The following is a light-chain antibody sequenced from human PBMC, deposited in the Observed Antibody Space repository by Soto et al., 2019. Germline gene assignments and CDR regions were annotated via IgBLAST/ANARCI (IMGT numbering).Light chain of an antibody. CDR2: SNN. V-gene: IGLV1-40*01. CDR3: QSFDSSLSGWG. Sequence: QSVLTQPPSVSGAPGQRVTISCTGSSSNIGAGYDVHWYQQLPGTAPKLLIYSNNNRPSGVPDRFSGSKSGTSASLAITGLQAADEADYYCQSFDSSLSGWGFGGGTKLTVL. J-gene: IGLJ2*01. CDR1: SSNIGAGYD.